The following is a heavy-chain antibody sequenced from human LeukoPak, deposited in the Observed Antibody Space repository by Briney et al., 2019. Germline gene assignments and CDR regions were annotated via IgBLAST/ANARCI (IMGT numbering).Heavy chain of an antibody. Sequence: PGGSLRLSCAASGFTFSSYAMSWVRQAPGKGLEWVSAISGSGGSTYYADSVKGRFTISRDNSKNTLYLQMNSLRAEDTAVYYCARDSDSGWPKYYFDYWGQGTLVTVSS. D-gene: IGHD6-19*01. CDR2: ISGSGGST. CDR3: ARDSDSGWPKYYFDY. J-gene: IGHJ4*02. CDR1: GFTFSSYA. V-gene: IGHV3-23*01.